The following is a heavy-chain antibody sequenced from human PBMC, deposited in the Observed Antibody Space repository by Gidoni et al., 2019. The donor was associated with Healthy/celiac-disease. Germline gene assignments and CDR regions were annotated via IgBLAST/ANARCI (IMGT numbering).Heavy chain of an antibody. J-gene: IGHJ6*02. V-gene: IGHV3-21*01. CDR3: AREREGYTIHYYYGMDV. CDR2: ISSSSSYI. D-gene: IGHD5-18*01. Sequence: EVQLVESGGGLVKPGGSLRLSCAASGFTFSSYSMNWVRQAPGKGLEWVSSISSSSSYIYYADSVKGRFTISRDNAKNSLYLQMNSLRAEDTAVYYCAREREGYTIHYYYGMDVWGQGTTVTVSS. CDR1: GFTFSSYS.